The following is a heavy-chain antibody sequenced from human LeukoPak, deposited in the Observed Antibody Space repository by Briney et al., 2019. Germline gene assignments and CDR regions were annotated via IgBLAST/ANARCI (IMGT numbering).Heavy chain of an antibody. CDR2: LDDSGNT. Sequence: SETLSLTCSVSSGSVRSNYYSWAWIRQAPGKGLEWVGGLDDSGNTYYNPSLKSRLTMSVDTSKNHFSLNLKSVAAADTSVYARRLRIGAAEWFDPWGQGIMVTVPS. D-gene: IGHD2-15*01. V-gene: IGHV4-39*02. J-gene: IGHJ5*02. CDR3: RLRIGAAEWFDP. CDR1: SGSVRSNYYS.